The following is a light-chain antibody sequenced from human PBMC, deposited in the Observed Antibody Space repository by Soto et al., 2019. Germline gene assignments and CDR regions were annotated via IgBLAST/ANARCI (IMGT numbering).Light chain of an antibody. CDR1: QSVSSY. J-gene: IGKJ4*01. CDR2: DAS. V-gene: IGKV3-11*01. CDR3: QQRSNWPRT. Sequence: EIVLTQSPATLSLSPGERAPLSCRASQSVSSYLAWYQQKPGQAPRLLIYDASNRATGIPARFSGSGSGTDFTLTISSLEPEDFAVYYCQQRSNWPRTFGGGTKVDIK.